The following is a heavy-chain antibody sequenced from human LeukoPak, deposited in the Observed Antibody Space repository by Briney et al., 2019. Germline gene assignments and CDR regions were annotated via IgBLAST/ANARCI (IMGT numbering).Heavy chain of an antibody. CDR3: ARGLRNVLLWFGELLSWFDP. CDR2: ISYDGSNK. J-gene: IGHJ5*02. Sequence: GRSLRLSCAASGFTFSSYGMHWVRQAPGKGLEWVAVISYDGSNKYYADSVKGRFTISRDNSKNTLYLQMGSLRAEDMAVYYCARGLRNVLLWFGELLSWFDPWGQGTLVTVSS. D-gene: IGHD3-10*01. CDR1: GFTFSSYG. V-gene: IGHV3-30*03.